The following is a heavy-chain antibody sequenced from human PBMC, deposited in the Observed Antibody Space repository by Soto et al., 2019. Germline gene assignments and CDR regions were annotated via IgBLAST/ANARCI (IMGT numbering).Heavy chain of an antibody. V-gene: IGHV1-46*01. Sequence: WASVKVSCKASGYTFTSYYMHWVRQAPGQGLEWMGIINPSGGSTSYAQKFQGRVTMTRDTSTSTVYMELSSLRSEDTAVYYCARAGTGGSSGYYRYFDYWGQGTLVTVSS. CDR2: INPSGGST. J-gene: IGHJ4*02. CDR3: ARAGTGGSSGYYRYFDY. D-gene: IGHD3-22*01. CDR1: GYTFTSYY.